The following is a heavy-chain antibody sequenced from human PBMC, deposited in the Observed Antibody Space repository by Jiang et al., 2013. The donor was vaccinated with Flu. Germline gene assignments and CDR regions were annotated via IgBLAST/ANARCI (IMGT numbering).Heavy chain of an antibody. J-gene: IGHJ4*02. D-gene: IGHD3-9*01. CDR3: ARSTGYYGQFDY. V-gene: IGHV1-46*01. Sequence: RQVPGQGPEWMGIINPNGGRTSYAQKFQVRLSMTTDTSTTTVYMTLSSLRSEDTAVYYCARSTGYYGQFDYWGQGTLVTVSS. CDR2: INPNGGRT.